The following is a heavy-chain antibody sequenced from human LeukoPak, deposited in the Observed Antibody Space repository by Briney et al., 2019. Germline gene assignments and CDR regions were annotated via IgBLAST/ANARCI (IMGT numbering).Heavy chain of an antibody. Sequence: RGSLRLSCAASGFTFSSYGMHWVRQAPGKGLEWVAVISYDGSNKYYADSVKGRFTISRDNSKNTLYLQMNSLRAEDTAVYYCAKDGVSAGILCFGEFYFDYWGQGTLVTVSS. J-gene: IGHJ4*02. D-gene: IGHD3-10*01. CDR3: AKDGVSAGILCFGEFYFDY. V-gene: IGHV3-30*18. CDR1: GFTFSSYG. CDR2: ISYDGSNK.